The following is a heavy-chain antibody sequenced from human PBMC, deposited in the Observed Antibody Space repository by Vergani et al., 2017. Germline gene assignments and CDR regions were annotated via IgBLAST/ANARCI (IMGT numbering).Heavy chain of an antibody. CDR3: ASDTHSGQRADR. Sequence: QVQLQESGPGLVKSSETLSPTCSVSFDSIRNLSCNWIRQPPGKGLEWIGSIHYSEKTNYNPSLKTRVTISVDTSKNQFSLTLTAVTAADTAVYYCASDTHSGQRADRWGQGILVTVTS. CDR1: FDSIRNLS. D-gene: IGHD6-19*01. CDR2: IHYSEKT. J-gene: IGHJ5*02. V-gene: IGHV4-59*11.